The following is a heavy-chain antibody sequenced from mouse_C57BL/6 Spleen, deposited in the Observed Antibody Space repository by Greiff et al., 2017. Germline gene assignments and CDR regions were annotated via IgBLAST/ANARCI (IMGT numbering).Heavy chain of an antibody. J-gene: IGHJ1*03. CDR1: GYTFTSYW. Sequence: QVQLQQPGAELVRPGSSVKLSCKASGYTFTSYWMHWVKQRPIQGLEWIGNIDPSDSETHYNQKFKDKATLTVDKSSSTAYMQLSSLTSEDAAVYYCARSHYGYDGYFDVWGTGTTVTVSS. CDR3: ARSHYGYDGYFDV. D-gene: IGHD2-2*01. V-gene: IGHV1-52*01. CDR2: IDPSDSET.